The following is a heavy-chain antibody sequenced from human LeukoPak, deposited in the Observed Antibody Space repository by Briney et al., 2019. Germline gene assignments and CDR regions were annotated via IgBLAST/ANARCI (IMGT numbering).Heavy chain of an antibody. CDR3: ARDVWTLPHY. J-gene: IGHJ4*02. Sequence: SETLSLTCAVYGGSFSGDYWSWIRQPPGKGLEWIGEINHSGSTNYNPSLKSRVTISVDTSKNQFSLKLSSVTAADTAVYYCARDVWTLPHYWGQGTLVTVSS. CDR2: INHSGST. CDR1: GGSFSGDY. V-gene: IGHV4-34*01. D-gene: IGHD3/OR15-3a*01.